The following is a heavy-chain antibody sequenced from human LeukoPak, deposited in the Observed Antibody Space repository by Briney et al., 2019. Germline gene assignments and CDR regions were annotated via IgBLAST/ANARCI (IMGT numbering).Heavy chain of an antibody. V-gene: IGHV3-15*01. CDR2: IKSKTDGGTT. CDR3: TTVPSYYGSGSYPNWDY. D-gene: IGHD3-10*01. CDR1: GFTFSNAW. J-gene: IGHJ4*02. Sequence: GGSLRLSCAASGFTFSNAWMSWVRQAPGKGLEWVGRIKSKTDGGTTDYAAPVKGRFTISRDVSKNTLYLQMNSLKTEDTAVYYCTTVPSYYGSGSYPNWDYWGQGTLVTVSS.